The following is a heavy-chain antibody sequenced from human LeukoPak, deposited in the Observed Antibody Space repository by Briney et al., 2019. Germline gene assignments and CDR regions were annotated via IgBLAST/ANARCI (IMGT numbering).Heavy chain of an antibody. Sequence: GRSLSLSCAASGFTFSSYCMHWVRQAPGKGLEWVAVIWYDGSNKYYADSVKGRFTISRDNSKNTLYLQMNSLRAEDTAVYYCAKDSRADGVREGLIAAAGRIDYWGQGTLVTVSS. CDR3: AKDSRADGVREGLIAAAGRIDY. CDR1: GFTFSSYC. V-gene: IGHV3-33*06. J-gene: IGHJ4*02. CDR2: IWYDGSNK. D-gene: IGHD6-13*01.